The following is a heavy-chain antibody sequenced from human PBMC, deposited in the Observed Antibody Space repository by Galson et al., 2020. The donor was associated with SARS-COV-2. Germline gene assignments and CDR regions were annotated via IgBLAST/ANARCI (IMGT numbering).Heavy chain of an antibody. D-gene: IGHD2-21*01. CDR3: AKTRGVNAIHPDY. V-gene: IGHV3-23*01. J-gene: IGHJ4*02. CDR2: IRGSGST. CDR1: EFTFSNYA. Sequence: GGSLRLSCAASEFTFSNYAMSWVRQAPGKRLEWVSSIRGSGSTYYADSAKGRFTISRDNSKNTLYLQMSSLRVEDTAVYYCAKTRGVNAIHPDYWGQGTLVTVSS.